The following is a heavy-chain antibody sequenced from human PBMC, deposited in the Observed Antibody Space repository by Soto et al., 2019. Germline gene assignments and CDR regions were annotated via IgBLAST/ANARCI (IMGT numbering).Heavy chain of an antibody. J-gene: IGHJ6*02. CDR1: GFTFDDHA. CDR2: ISWNSETT. CDR3: AKDAVGVWSVAKGSSYAYYGMDV. D-gene: IGHD3-3*01. Sequence: EVQLVESGGGMVQPGRSLRLSCVASGFTFDDHAMHWVRRGPGRGLEWVSGISWNSETTGYADSVRGRFTISRDNAKKSLYLQMNSLRVEDTAFYYCAKDAVGVWSVAKGSSYAYYGMDVWGQGTTVSVS. V-gene: IGHV3-9*01.